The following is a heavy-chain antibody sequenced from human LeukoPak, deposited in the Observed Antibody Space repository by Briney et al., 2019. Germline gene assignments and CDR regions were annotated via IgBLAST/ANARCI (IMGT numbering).Heavy chain of an antibody. CDR1: GITFSSYG. CDR3: AKDRGSGWYYYYYYMDV. CDR2: ISSTGGTT. V-gene: IGHV3-23*01. J-gene: IGHJ6*03. Sequence: GGSLRLSCAASGITFSSYGMSWVRQAPGKGLGWVSSISSTGGTTYYADSVKGRFTISRDNSKNTLCLQMNSLRAEDTAVYYCAKDRGSGWYYYYYYMDVWGKGTTVTISS. D-gene: IGHD6-19*01.